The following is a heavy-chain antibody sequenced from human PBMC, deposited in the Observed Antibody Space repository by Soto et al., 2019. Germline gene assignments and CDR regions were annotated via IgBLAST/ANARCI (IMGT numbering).Heavy chain of an antibody. J-gene: IGHJ6*03. D-gene: IGHD3-10*01. Sequence: EVQLVESGGGLVKPGGSLRLSCAASGFTFSSYSMNWVRQAPGKGLGWVSSISSSSSYIYYADSVKGRFTISRDNAKNSLYLQMNSLRAEDTAVYYCARDPRLNYYGSGSYLYYYYYYYMDVWGKGTTVTVSS. CDR3: ARDPRLNYYGSGSYLYYYYYYYMDV. CDR1: GFTFSSYS. V-gene: IGHV3-21*01. CDR2: ISSSSSYI.